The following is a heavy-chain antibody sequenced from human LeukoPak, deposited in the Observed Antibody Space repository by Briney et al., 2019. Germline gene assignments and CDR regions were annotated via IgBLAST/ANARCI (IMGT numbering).Heavy chain of an antibody. CDR3: ARRAGSGTTAFDI. V-gene: IGHV3-64*02. Sequence: GGSLRLSCAASGFTVSNYAMHWVRQAPGKGLEYVSALNSDGISTYYADSVRGRFTISRDNSKNTLFLQMGSLRPEDMAVYYCARRAGSGTTAFDIWDPGTMVTVSS. CDR1: GFTVSNYA. D-gene: IGHD1-1*01. J-gene: IGHJ3*02. CDR2: LNSDGIST.